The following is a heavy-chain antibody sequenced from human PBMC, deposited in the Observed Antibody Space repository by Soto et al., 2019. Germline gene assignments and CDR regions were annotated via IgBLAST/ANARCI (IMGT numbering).Heavy chain of an antibody. CDR1: GFTFSSYA. CDR3: AKSLIYDFWSGYSETGIVGATVPYFDY. V-gene: IGHV3-23*01. CDR2: ISGSGGST. Sequence: PGGSLRLSCAASGFTFSSYAMSWVRQAPGKXLEWVSAISGSGGSTYYADSVKGRFTISRDNSKNTLYLQMNSLRAEDTAVYYCAKSLIYDFWSGYSETGIVGATVPYFDYWGQGTLVTVSS. J-gene: IGHJ4*02. D-gene: IGHD3-3*01.